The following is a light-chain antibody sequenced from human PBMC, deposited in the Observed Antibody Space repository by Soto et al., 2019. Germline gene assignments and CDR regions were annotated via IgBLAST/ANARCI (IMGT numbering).Light chain of an antibody. CDR3: QQSYSTLSIT. Sequence: DIQMTQSPSSLSASVGDRVTITCRASESISRHLNWYQQKPGKAPNLLVYAASSLQNGVPSRFSGSGSGTDFTLTISNLQPEDFATYYCQQSYSTLSITVGRGTRLEIK. V-gene: IGKV1-39*01. CDR1: ESISRH. CDR2: AAS. J-gene: IGKJ5*01.